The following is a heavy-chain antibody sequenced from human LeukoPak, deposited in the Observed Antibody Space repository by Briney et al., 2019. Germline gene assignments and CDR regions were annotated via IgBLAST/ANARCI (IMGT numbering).Heavy chain of an antibody. Sequence: ASVKVSCKASGYTFTNYAIHWVRQAPGQRPEWLAWISAYNGNTNYAQKLQGRVTMTRDTSISTAYMELSRLRSDDTAVYYCARVSYDYDFWSGYYYPWFDPWGQGTLVTVSS. CDR3: ARVSYDYDFWSGYYYPWFDP. CDR1: GYTFTNYA. D-gene: IGHD3-3*01. J-gene: IGHJ5*02. V-gene: IGHV1-2*02. CDR2: ISAYNGNT.